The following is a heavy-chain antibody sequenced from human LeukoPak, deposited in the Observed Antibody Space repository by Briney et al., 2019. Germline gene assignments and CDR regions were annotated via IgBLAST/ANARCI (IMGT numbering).Heavy chain of an antibody. Sequence: SETLSLTCTVSGGSMCGGGYYWSWIRQHPGKGLEWIGYIYYSGSTYYNPSLKSRVTISVDTSKNQFSLKLSSVTAADTAVYYCARAPLWFGELKPVYYYYMDVWGKGTTVTVSS. CDR3: ARAPLWFGELKPVYYYYMDV. J-gene: IGHJ6*03. V-gene: IGHV4-31*03. CDR2: IYYSGST. D-gene: IGHD3-10*01. CDR1: GGSMCGGGYY.